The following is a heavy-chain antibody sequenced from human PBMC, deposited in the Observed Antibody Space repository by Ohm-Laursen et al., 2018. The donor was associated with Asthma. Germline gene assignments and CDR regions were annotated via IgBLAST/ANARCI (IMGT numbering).Heavy chain of an antibody. Sequence: LRLSCAASGFTFSSYGMHWVRQAPGKGLEWVAVISYDGSNKYYADSVKGRFTISRDNSKNTLYLQMNSLKAEDTAVYYCAKDRSLIAVTGREYYFDNWGQGTLVTVSS. V-gene: IGHV3-30*18. CDR3: AKDRSLIAVTGREYYFDN. J-gene: IGHJ4*02. CDR2: ISYDGSNK. CDR1: GFTFSSYG. D-gene: IGHD6-19*01.